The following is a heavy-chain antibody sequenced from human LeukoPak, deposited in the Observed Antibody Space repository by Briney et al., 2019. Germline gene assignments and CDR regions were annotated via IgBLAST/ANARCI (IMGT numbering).Heavy chain of an antibody. CDR2: VYYSGNT. CDR1: GDSISRSTYY. D-gene: IGHD6-6*01. J-gene: IGHJ5*02. Sequence: SETLSLTCTVSGDSISRSTYYWGWIRQPPGKGLEWIGSVYYSGNTYYNPSLKSRVTISVETSKNQFSLKLTSVTAADTAVYYCMRLSIAARPVDWFDPWGQGTLVTVSS. CDR3: MRLSIAARPVDWFDP. V-gene: IGHV4-39*01.